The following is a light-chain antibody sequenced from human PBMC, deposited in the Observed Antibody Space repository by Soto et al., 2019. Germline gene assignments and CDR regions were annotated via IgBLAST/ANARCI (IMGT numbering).Light chain of an antibody. J-gene: IGLJ2*01. CDR3: TSWTTSTTMI. V-gene: IGLV2-14*03. CDR1: SRYIGAYNF. Sequence: VLTKPASVTWAAGQSITIFFTRTSRYIGAYNFVSWYQQHPGKAPKLMLYDVNIRPSGVSNRFSGSKSGNTASLTISGLQAEDEADYYCTSWTTSTTMIFGGGTKVIVL. CDR2: DVN.